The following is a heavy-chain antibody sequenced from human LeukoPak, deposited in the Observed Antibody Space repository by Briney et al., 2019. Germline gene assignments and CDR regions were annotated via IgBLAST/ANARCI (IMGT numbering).Heavy chain of an antibody. J-gene: IGHJ4*02. CDR3: ARGGVGGYDYFDS. D-gene: IGHD5-12*01. Sequence: SETLSLTCTVSGGSISSDDYYWSWIRQPPGRGLEWIGHITYSGSTDYSPSLRSRVTMSVDTSKNQFSLKLNSVTAAETAMYFCARGGVGGYDYFDSWGQGTLVAVSS. V-gene: IGHV4-30-4*01. CDR1: GGSISSDDYY. CDR2: ITYSGST.